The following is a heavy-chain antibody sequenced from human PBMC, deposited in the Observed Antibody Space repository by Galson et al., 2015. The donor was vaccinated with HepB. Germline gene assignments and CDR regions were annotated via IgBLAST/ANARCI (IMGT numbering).Heavy chain of an antibody. Sequence: APLSLPCTVSGGSLRLSSYYWGWIRPPPGQGLEGIGSIYYSGSTYYNPSLKSRVTISVDKAKNQVALKLSSVPAADTAVEYGARPRGRGGSAPEAVESWGQGTRVTV. D-gene: IGHD3-16*01. J-gene: IGHJ3*01. CDR3: ARPRGRGGSAPEAVES. V-gene: IGHV4-39*01. CDR1: GGSLRLSSYY. CDR2: IYYSGST.